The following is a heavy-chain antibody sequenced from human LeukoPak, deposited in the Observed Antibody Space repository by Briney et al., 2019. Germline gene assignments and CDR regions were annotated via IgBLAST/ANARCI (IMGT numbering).Heavy chain of an antibody. CDR2: IYYSGST. CDR3: ASGSGPAPWRCGWATSWYFDL. V-gene: IGHV4-39*01. D-gene: IGHD6-19*01. CDR1: GGSISISSDY. Sequence: PSETLSLTCTVSGGSISISSDYWAWIRQPPGKGLEWIGSIYYSGSTYYNPSLKSQVTISVDTSRDQFSLTLSFVIAGDTAVYSCASGSGPAPWRCGWATSWYFDLWGRGTLVPVSS. J-gene: IGHJ2*01.